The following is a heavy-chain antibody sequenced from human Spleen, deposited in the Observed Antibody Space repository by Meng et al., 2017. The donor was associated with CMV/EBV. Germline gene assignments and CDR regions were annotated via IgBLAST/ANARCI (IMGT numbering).Heavy chain of an antibody. J-gene: IGHJ6*02. CDR1: GFTVSSNY. CDR2: IYSGGST. D-gene: IGHD3-10*01. Sequence: GGSLRLSCAASGFTVSSNYMSWVRQAPGKGLEWVSVIYSGGSTYYADSVKGRFTISRDSSKNTLYLQMNSLRAEDTAVYYCARDQDGSGSDYGMDVWGQGTTVTVSS. V-gene: IGHV3-66*02. CDR3: ARDQDGSGSDYGMDV.